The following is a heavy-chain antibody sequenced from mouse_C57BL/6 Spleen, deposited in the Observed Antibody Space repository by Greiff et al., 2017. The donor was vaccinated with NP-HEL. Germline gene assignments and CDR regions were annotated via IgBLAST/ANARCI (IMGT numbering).Heavy chain of an antibody. CDR2: IYPRSGNT. J-gene: IGHJ3*01. CDR1: GYTFTSYG. CDR3: APLPFAY. Sequence: QVQLQQSGAELARPGASVKLSCKASGYTFTSYGISWVKQRTGQGLEWIGEIYPRSGNTYYNEKFKGKATLTADKSSSTAYMELRSLTSEVSAVYFCAPLPFAYWGQGTLVTVSA. D-gene: IGHD2-10*01. V-gene: IGHV1-81*01.